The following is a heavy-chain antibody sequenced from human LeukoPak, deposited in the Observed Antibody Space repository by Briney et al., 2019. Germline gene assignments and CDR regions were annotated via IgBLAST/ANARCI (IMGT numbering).Heavy chain of an antibody. CDR2: IYYSGST. CDR3: ARVIPYYYDSSGYPDY. D-gene: IGHD3-22*01. CDR1: GGSISSSSYY. J-gene: IGHJ4*02. Sequence: SETLSLTCTVSGGSISSSSYYWGWIRQPPGKGLEWIGSIYYSGSTYYNPSLKSRVTISVDTSKNQFSLKLSSVTAADTAVYYCARVIPYYYDSSGYPDYWGRGTLVTVSS. V-gene: IGHV4-39*01.